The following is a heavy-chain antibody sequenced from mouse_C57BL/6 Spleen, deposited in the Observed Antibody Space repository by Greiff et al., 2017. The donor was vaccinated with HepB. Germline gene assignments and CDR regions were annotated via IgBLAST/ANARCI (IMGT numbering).Heavy chain of an antibody. Sequence: VQLQQPGAELVKPGASVKLSCKASGYTFTSYWMQWVKQRPGQGLEWIGEIDPSDSYTNYNQKFKGKATLTVDTSSSTAYMQLSSLTSADSAVYYCARLLTVYWYFDVWGTGTTVTVSS. D-gene: IGHD4-1*01. J-gene: IGHJ1*03. CDR3: ARLLTVYWYFDV. CDR2: IDPSDSYT. CDR1: GYTFTSYW. V-gene: IGHV1-50*01.